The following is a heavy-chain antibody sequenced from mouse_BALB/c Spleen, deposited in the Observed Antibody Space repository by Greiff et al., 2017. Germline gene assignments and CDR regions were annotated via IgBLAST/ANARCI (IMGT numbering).Heavy chain of an antibody. D-gene: IGHD4-1*01. CDR3: ARRGLGLYYAMDY. CDR2: ISYSGST. J-gene: IGHJ4*01. CDR1: GDSITRGY. Sequence: EVMLVESGPSLVKPSQTLSLTCSVTGDSITRGYWNWIRKFPGNKLEYMGYISYSGSTYYNPSLKSRISITRDTSRNQYYLQLNSVTTEDTATYYCARRGLGLYYAMDYWGQGTSVTVSS. V-gene: IGHV3-8*02.